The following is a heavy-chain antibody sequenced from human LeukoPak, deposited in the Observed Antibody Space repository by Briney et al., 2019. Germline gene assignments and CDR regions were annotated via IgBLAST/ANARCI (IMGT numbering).Heavy chain of an antibody. V-gene: IGHV3-15*01. CDR2: IKSKTDGGTT. Sequence: GGSLRLSCAASGFTFSNAWMSWVRQAPGKGLEWVGRIKSKTDGGTTDYAAPVKGRFTISRDDSKNTLYLQMNSLRAEDTAVYYCARDYSGIVPAAIDYWGQGTLVTVSS. CDR3: ARDYSGIVPAAIDY. D-gene: IGHD2-2*01. CDR1: GFTFSNAW. J-gene: IGHJ4*02.